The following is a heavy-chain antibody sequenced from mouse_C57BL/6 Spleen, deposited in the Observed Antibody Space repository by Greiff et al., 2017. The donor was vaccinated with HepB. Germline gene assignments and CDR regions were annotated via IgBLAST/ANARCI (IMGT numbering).Heavy chain of an antibody. J-gene: IGHJ4*01. V-gene: IGHV1-59*01. CDR2: IDPSDSYT. Sequence: QVQLQQPGAELVRPGTSVKLSCKASGYTFTSYWMHWVKQRPGQGLEWIGVIDPSDSYTNYNQKFKGKATLTVDTSSSTAYMQLSSLTSEDSAVYYCARSEGYGSSYDYYAMDYWGQGTSVTVSS. CDR3: ARSEGYGSSYDYYAMDY. D-gene: IGHD1-1*01. CDR1: GYTFTSYW.